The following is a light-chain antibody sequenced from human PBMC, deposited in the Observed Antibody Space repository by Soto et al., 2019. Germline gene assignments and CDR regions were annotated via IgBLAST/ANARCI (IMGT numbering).Light chain of an antibody. CDR2: DAS. CDR3: LQDYNYPWT. CDR1: QSVSSQ. Sequence: EIVLTQSPGTLSLSPGDRATLSCRASQSVSSQLAWYQQKPGQAPRLLIYDASNRATGIPARFSGSGSATDFTLTISSLEPEDFATYYCLQDYNYPWTFGQGTKVDIK. J-gene: IGKJ1*01. V-gene: IGKV3-11*01.